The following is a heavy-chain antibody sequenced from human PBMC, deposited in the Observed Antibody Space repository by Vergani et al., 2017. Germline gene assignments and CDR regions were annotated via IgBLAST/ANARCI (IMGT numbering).Heavy chain of an antibody. CDR1: GTSISGSSDY. Sequence: QLQLQESGPGLLKPSETLSLTCSVSGTSISGSSDYWGWIRQTPEKGLEWIGSVYYTGSTYYNPSLTSRVTMSIDTSKNVFSLRMTSVTAADTAVYYCARQTEGDHYYYYLDAWAKGAAVTVSS. D-gene: IGHD1-26*01. CDR2: VYYTGST. CDR3: ARQTEGDHYYYYLDA. J-gene: IGHJ6*03. V-gene: IGHV4-39*01.